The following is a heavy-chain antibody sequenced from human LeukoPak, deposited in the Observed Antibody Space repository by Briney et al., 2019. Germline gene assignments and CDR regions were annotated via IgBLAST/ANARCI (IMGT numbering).Heavy chain of an antibody. Sequence: KPGGSLRLSCAASEFTINDAWMSWVRQAPGKWLEWVGRIKSKTDGGTTEYAAPVKGRFTISRDDSKNTLYLQMNSLKTEDTAMYYCSSWGSTPGVRSDDYWGQGTLVTVSS. V-gene: IGHV3-15*01. CDR1: EFTINDAW. D-gene: IGHD6-6*01. J-gene: IGHJ4*02. CDR2: IKSKTDGGTT. CDR3: SSWGSTPGVRSDDY.